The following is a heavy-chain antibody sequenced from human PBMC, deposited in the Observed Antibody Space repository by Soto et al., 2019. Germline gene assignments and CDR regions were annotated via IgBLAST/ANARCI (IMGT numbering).Heavy chain of an antibody. J-gene: IGHJ4*02. V-gene: IGHV3-30*18. CDR2: ISYDGSNK. CDR1: GFTFSSYG. Sequence: QPVGSLRLSCAASGFTFSSYGMHWVRQAPGKGLEWVAVISYDGSNKYYADSVKGRFTISRDNSKNTLYLQMNSLRAEDTAVYYCAKRGYSGYGIFDYWGQGTLVTVSS. CDR3: AKRGYSGYGIFDY. D-gene: IGHD5-12*01.